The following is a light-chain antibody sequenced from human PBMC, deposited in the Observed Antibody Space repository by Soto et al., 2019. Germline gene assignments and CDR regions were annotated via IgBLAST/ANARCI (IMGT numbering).Light chain of an antibody. J-gene: IGKJ5*01. CDR2: DTS. Sequence: EIVLTQSPATLSLSPGKRATLSCRASQSVSNFLAWYQQKPGQAPRLLIYDTSNRATGIPARFSGSGSGTDFTLTINNLDPEDFAVYYCQQRNNWPITFGQGTRLEIK. V-gene: IGKV3-11*01. CDR3: QQRNNWPIT. CDR1: QSVSNF.